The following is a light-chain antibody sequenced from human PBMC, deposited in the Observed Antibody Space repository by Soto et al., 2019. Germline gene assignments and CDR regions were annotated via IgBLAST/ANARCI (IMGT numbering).Light chain of an antibody. CDR1: QPIAIK. CDR2: GAS. Sequence: TQSPALLSVSPGETATLSCKASQPIAIKLAWYQQSPGQTPRLLIYGASTRASGVPDRFSGSGSGTDFTLTITSPQPEDFAVYYCQQYGSSLWTFGQGTKVDIK. V-gene: IGKV3-20*01. CDR3: QQYGSSLWT. J-gene: IGKJ1*01.